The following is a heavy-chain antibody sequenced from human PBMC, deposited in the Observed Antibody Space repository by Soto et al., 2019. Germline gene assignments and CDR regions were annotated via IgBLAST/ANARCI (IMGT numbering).Heavy chain of an antibody. Sequence: PGGSLRLSCAASGFTFSSYGMHWVRQAPGKGLEWVAVISYDGSNKYYADSVKGLFTISRDNSKNTLYLQMNSLRAEDTAVYYCAKAPYGFDAFDIWGQGTMVTVS. CDR3: AKAPYGFDAFDI. J-gene: IGHJ3*02. CDR2: ISYDGSNK. D-gene: IGHD3-16*01. CDR1: GFTFSSYG. V-gene: IGHV3-30*18.